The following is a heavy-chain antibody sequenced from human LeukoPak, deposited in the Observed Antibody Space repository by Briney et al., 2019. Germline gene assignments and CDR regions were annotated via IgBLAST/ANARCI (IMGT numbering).Heavy chain of an antibody. CDR1: GFTFSSYG. CDR2: IWYDGSNK. CDR3: ARGNYYDSSGYFDY. J-gene: IGHJ4*02. D-gene: IGHD3-22*01. V-gene: IGHV3-33*01. Sequence: GRSLRLSCAASGFTFSSYGMHWVRQAPGKGLEWVAVIWYDGSNKYYADSVKGRFTISRDNSKNTLYLQMNSLGAEDTAVYYCARGNYYDSSGYFDYWGQGTLVTVSS.